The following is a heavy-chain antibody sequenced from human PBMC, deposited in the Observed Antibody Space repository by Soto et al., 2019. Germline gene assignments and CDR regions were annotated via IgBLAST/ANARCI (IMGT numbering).Heavy chain of an antibody. CDR1: GFTFSSYG. Sequence: QVQLVESGGGVVQPGRSLRLSCAASGFTFSSYGMHWVRQAPGKGLEWVAVIWYDGSKKYYADSVKGRFTISRDNYKNTRYLHMNCRRAEDTALYYCASVSYYYDSRAGFDYWGQVTLVTVSS. V-gene: IGHV3-33*01. J-gene: IGHJ4*02. CDR3: ASVSYYYDSRAGFDY. CDR2: IWYDGSKK. D-gene: IGHD3-22*01.